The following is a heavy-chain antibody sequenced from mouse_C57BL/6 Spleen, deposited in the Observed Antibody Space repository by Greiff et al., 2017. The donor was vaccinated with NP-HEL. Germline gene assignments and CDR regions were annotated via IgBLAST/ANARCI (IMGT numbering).Heavy chain of an antibody. V-gene: IGHV5-4*01. CDR2: ISDGGSYT. CDR3: ARDGDGDYFDY. D-gene: IGHD3-3*01. J-gene: IGHJ2*01. Sequence: EVNLVESGGGLVKPGGSLKLSCAASGFTFSSYAMSWVRQTPEKRLEWVATISDGGSYTYYPDNVKGRFTISRDNAKNNLYLQMSHLKSEDTAMYYCARDGDGDYFDYWGQGTTLTVSS. CDR1: GFTFSSYA.